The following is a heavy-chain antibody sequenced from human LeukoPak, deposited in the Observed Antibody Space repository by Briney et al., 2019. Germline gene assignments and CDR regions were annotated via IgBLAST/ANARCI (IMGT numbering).Heavy chain of an antibody. CDR1: GFTFSSYS. CDR2: ISSSSYI. J-gene: IGHJ3*02. D-gene: IGHD4-17*01. CDR3: ARGDYGDYWAFDI. V-gene: IGHV3-21*01. Sequence: PGGSLRLSCAASGFTFSSYSMNWVRQAPGKGLEWVSSISSSSYIYYADSVKGRFTISRDNAKNSLYLQMNSLRAEDTAVYYCARGDYGDYWAFDIWGQGTMVTVSS.